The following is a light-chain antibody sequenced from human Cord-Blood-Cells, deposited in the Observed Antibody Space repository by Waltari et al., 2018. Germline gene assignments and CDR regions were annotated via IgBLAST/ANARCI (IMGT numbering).Light chain of an antibody. Sequence: EIVLTQSPGTLSLSPGERPTLSCRASQSVSSSYLAWYQQKPGQAPRLLIYGASSRATGIPDRFSGSGSGTDFTLTISRLEPEDFAVYYCQQYGSSPGLTFGGGTKVEIK. J-gene: IGKJ4*01. CDR1: QSVSSSY. CDR3: QQYGSSPGLT. CDR2: GAS. V-gene: IGKV3-20*01.